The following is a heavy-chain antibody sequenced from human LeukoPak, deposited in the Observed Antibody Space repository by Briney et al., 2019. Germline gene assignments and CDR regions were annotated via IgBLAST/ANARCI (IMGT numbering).Heavy chain of an antibody. CDR3: ADHSVGATVGWDAFDI. Sequence: GGALRLSCTASGVPFSDYAMSCVPQAPGDGVEWGSVTTGSGVTTYYTDSVKGRFTISRDNSENTLSLRMDSVRGEGTGAYYWADHSVGATVGWDAFDIWGQGTLVTVSS. V-gene: IGHV3-23*01. CDR2: TTGSGVTT. J-gene: IGHJ3*02. CDR1: GVPFSDYA. D-gene: IGHD1-26*01.